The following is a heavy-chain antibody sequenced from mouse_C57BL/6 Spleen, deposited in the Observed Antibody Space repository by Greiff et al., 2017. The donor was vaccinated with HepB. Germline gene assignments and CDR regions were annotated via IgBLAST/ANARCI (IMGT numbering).Heavy chain of an antibody. CDR2: IHPNSGST. D-gene: IGHD1-1*01. CDR1: GYTFTSYW. Sequence: VQLQQPGAELVKPGASVKLSCKASGYTFTSYWMHWVKQRPGQGLEWIGMIHPNSGSTNYNEKFKSKATLTVDKSSSTAYMQLSSLTSEDSAVYYCAREEGDYYGSSWYFDVWGTGTTVTVSS. J-gene: IGHJ1*03. CDR3: AREEGDYYGSSWYFDV. V-gene: IGHV1-64*01.